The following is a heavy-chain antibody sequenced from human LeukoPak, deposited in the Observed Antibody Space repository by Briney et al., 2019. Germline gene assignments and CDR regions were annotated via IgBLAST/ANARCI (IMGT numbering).Heavy chain of an antibody. J-gene: IGHJ6*03. CDR1: GGTFSSYA. Sequence: ASVKVSCKASGGTFSSYAISWVRQAPGQGLEWMRGIIPIFGTANYAQKFQGRVTITTDESTSTAYMELSSLRSEDTAVYYCAETPIAAAGRYYYYYMDVWGKGTTVTVSS. V-gene: IGHV1-69*05. D-gene: IGHD6-13*01. CDR3: AETPIAAAGRYYYYYMDV. CDR2: IIPIFGTA.